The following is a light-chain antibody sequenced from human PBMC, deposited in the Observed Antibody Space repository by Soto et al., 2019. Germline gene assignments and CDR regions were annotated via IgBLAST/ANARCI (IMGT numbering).Light chain of an antibody. CDR2: GAS. CDR3: QQYGNSPWT. J-gene: IGKJ1*01. CDR1: QSVSSSY. Sequence: SGFILTTGTLSLSPGERATLSCRASQSVSSSYLAWYQQKPGQAPRLLIYGASSRATGIPDRFSGSGSGTDFTLTISRLEPEDFAVYHCQQYGNSPWTFGQGTKVDIK. V-gene: IGKV3-20*01.